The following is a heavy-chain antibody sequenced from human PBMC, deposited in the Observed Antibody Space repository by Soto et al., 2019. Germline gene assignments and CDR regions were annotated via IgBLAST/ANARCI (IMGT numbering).Heavy chain of an antibody. CDR3: AKDGSGYETPLYYFDY. D-gene: IGHD5-12*01. Sequence: QAGGSLRLSCAASGFTFSSYAMSWVRQAPGKGLEWVSAISGSGGSTYYADSVKGRFTISRDNSKNTLYLQMNSLRAEDTAVYYCAKDGSGYETPLYYFDYWGQGTLVTVSS. V-gene: IGHV3-23*01. CDR1: GFTFSSYA. CDR2: ISGSGGST. J-gene: IGHJ4*02.